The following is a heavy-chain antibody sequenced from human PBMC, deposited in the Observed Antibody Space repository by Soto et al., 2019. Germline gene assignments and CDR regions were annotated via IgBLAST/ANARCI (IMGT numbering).Heavy chain of an antibody. D-gene: IGHD2-15*01. V-gene: IGHV1-46*03. CDR1: GYIFSTYY. J-gene: IGHJ4*02. CDR2: INPSGGST. CDR3: ARPGYCSGERCRPAVEY. Sequence: QVQLVQSGAEVRKPGASVRVSCKASGYIFSTYYIHWVRQAPGQGLEWMGIINPSGGSTIHAQKFQGRVTMISNTSTSTVYMELSSLSSEGTAVYDWARPGYCSGERCRPAVEYWGQGTLVTVSS.